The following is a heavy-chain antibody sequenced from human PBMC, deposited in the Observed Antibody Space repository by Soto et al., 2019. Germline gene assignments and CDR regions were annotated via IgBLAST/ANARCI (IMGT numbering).Heavy chain of an antibody. V-gene: IGHV4-39*01. CDR2: IYYSGST. D-gene: IGHD4-17*01. J-gene: IGHJ3*02. CDR1: VGSISSSSYY. Sequence: KPSETLSLACTFSVGSISSSSYYWGWIRQPPGKGLEWIGSIYYSGSTYYNPSLKSRVTISVDTSKNQFSLKLSSVTAADTAVYYCARTVDYGDETGAFDIWGQGTMVTVSS. CDR3: ARTVDYGDETGAFDI.